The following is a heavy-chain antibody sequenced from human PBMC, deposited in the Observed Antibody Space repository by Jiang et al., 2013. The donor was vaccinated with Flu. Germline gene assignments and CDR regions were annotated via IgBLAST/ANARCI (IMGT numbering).Heavy chain of an antibody. CDR3: AGYGVVISSTRGNYYYYYGMDV. CDR2: IKQDGSEK. D-gene: IGHD3-3*01. J-gene: IGHJ6*02. Sequence: GLVQPGGSLRLSCAASGFTFSSYWMSWVRQAPGKGLEWVANIKQDGSEKYYVDSVKGRFTISRDNAQNSLYLQMNSLRAEDTAVYYCAGYGVVISSTRGNYYYYYGMDVWGQGTTVTVSS. CDR1: GFTFSSYW. V-gene: IGHV3-7*03.